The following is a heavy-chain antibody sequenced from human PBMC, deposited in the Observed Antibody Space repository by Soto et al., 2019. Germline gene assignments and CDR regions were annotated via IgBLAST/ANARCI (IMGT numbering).Heavy chain of an antibody. D-gene: IGHD5-12*01. CDR1: GGSISSYY. Sequence: PSETLFLTCTVAGGSISSYYWSWIRQPPGKGLEWIGYISYSGSTNYNPSLKSRVTISVDTSKNQFSLKLSSVTAADTAVYYCARDRWRDGYNLYLDSWGQGTLVTVS. CDR2: ISYSGST. J-gene: IGHJ4*02. V-gene: IGHV4-59*01. CDR3: ARDRWRDGYNLYLDS.